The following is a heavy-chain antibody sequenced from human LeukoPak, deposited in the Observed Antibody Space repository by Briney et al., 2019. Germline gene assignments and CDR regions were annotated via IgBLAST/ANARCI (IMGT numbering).Heavy chain of an antibody. Sequence: GASVKVSCKASGYTFTGYYVHWVRQAPGQGLEWMGWINPNSGGTNYAQKFQGRVTMTRDTSISTAYMELSRLRSDDTAVYYCARNLWQQLAALDYWGQGTLVTVSS. CDR2: INPNSGGT. V-gene: IGHV1-2*02. D-gene: IGHD6-13*01. J-gene: IGHJ4*02. CDR1: GYTFTGYY. CDR3: ARNLWQQLAALDY.